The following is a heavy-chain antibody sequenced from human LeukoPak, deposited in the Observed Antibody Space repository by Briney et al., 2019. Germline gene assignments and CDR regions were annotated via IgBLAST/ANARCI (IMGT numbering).Heavy chain of an antibody. Sequence: GGSLRLSCAASGFTFSSYGMHWVRQAPGKGLEGVAVISYDGINKYYADSVKGRFTISRDNSKNTLYLQMNSLRAEDTAVYYCARSSITMVRGVIKSTTSWYHYYNMDVWGKGTTVTVSS. D-gene: IGHD3-10*01. CDR3: ARSSITMVRGVIKSTTSWYHYYNMDV. J-gene: IGHJ6*03. V-gene: IGHV3-30*03. CDR1: GFTFSSYG. CDR2: ISYDGINK.